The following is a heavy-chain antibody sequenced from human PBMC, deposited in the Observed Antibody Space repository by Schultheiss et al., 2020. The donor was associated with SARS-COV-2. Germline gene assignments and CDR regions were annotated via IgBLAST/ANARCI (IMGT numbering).Heavy chain of an antibody. V-gene: IGHV3-30*03. CDR3: ARYGSGWYDPPDY. CDR1: GFTFSSYS. J-gene: IGHJ4*02. D-gene: IGHD6-19*01. Sequence: GGSLRLSCAASGFTFSSYSMNWVRQAPGKGLEWVAVISYDGSNKYYADSVKGRFTISRDNSKNTLYLQMNSLRAEDTAVYYCARYGSGWYDPPDYWGQGTLVTVSS. CDR2: ISYDGSNK.